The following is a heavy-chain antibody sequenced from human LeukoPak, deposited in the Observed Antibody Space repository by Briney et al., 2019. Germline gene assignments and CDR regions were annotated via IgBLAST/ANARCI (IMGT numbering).Heavy chain of an antibody. CDR2: INHSVST. CDR3: ARKTYYYDSSGYSKRRLIYYFDY. J-gene: IGHJ4*02. V-gene: IGHV4-34*01. D-gene: IGHD3-22*01. Sequence: SETLSLTCAVYGGSLSGYYGSWSRQPPGKRLEWIGEINHSVSTNYNPSLKSRVTISLDTSKNQFSLKRSSVTAADTAVYYCARKTYYYDSSGYSKRRLIYYFDYWGQGTLVTVYS. CDR1: GGSLSGYY.